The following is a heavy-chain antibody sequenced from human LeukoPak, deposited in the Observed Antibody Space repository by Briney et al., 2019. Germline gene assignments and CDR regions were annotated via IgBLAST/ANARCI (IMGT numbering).Heavy chain of an antibody. J-gene: IGHJ3*02. Sequence: PSETLSLTCTVSGGSISSYYWSWIRQPPGKGLEWIGYIYYSGSTNYNPSLKGRVTISVDTSKNQFSLKLSSVTAADTAVYYCAREGFGSSGYLDAFDIWGQGTMVTVSS. V-gene: IGHV4-59*01. CDR1: GGSISSYY. CDR2: IYYSGST. CDR3: AREGFGSSGYLDAFDI. D-gene: IGHD3-22*01.